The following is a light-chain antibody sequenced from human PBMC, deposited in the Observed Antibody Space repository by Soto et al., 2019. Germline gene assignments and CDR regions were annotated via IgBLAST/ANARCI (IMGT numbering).Light chain of an antibody. J-gene: IGLJ2*01. Sequence: QTVVTQEPSLTVSPGGTVTLTCASSTGAVTSGYVPNWFQQKPGQAPRPLIYSTYNKYSWTPARFSGSLLGGKAALTLSGVRPEDEGDYYCLLYFGGAQVIFGGGNKLTVL. V-gene: IGLV7-43*01. CDR2: STY. CDR3: LLYFGGAQVI. CDR1: TGAVTSGYV.